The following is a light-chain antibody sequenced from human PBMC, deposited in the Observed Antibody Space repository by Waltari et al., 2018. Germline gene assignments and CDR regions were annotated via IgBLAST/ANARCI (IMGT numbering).Light chain of an antibody. J-gene: IGLJ3*02. CDR3: SSYTNTNTRV. CDR1: NSDVGNYNY. CDR2: DVS. V-gene: IGLV2-14*03. Sequence: QSALTQPASVSGSPGQSITISCTGTNSDVGNYNYVSWYQQDPGKAPKLMIYDVSYRPSGVSNRFSGSKSGNTASLTISGLQAEDEADYYCSSYTNTNTRVFGGGTKLTVL.